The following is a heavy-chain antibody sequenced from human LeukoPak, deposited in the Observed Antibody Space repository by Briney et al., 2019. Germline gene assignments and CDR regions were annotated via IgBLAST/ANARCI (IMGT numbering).Heavy chain of an antibody. CDR2: MNPNSGNR. CDR1: GYPFINYD. J-gene: IGHJ4*02. V-gene: IGHV1-8*01. D-gene: IGHD5-18*01. Sequence: ASVKVSCKASGYPFINYDIKWVRQATGQGLEWMGWMNPNSGNRGYAQKFQGRVSMTRDTSVSTAYMELSRLRSDDTAVYYCASDTAMAFDYWGQGTLVTVSS. CDR3: ASDTAMAFDY.